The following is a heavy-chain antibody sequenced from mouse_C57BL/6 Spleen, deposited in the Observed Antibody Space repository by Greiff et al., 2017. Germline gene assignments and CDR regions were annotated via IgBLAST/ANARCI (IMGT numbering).Heavy chain of an antibody. J-gene: IGHJ2*01. CDR1: GYTFTSYW. D-gene: IGHD2-3*01. CDR3: ERRVGDGYYSYYFDY. Sequence: QVHVKQPGAELVKPGASVKMSCKASGYTFTSYWITWVKQRPGQGLEWIGDIYPGSGSTNYNEKFKSKDTLTVDTSSSTAYMQLSSLTSEDSAVYYGERRVGDGYYSYYFDYWGQGTTLTVSS. CDR2: IYPGSGST. V-gene: IGHV1-55*01.